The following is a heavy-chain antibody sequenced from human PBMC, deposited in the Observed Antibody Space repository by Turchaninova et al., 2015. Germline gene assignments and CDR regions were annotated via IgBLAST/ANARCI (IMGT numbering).Heavy chain of an antibody. D-gene: IGHD2-2*01. V-gene: IGHV3-74*01. CDR3: AMRYCTGTGCYPYFDF. Sequence: EVQLVESGGGLVQPGGSMGLPCAASGVTFSKYWIHWVRQAPGKGLVWVSRISSDGSTTTYADSVEGRFTISRDNAKNTLYLQMNSLRAEDTAVYYCAMRYCTGTGCYPYFDFWGQGTLVTVSS. CDR1: GVTFSKYW. CDR2: ISSDGSTT. J-gene: IGHJ4*02.